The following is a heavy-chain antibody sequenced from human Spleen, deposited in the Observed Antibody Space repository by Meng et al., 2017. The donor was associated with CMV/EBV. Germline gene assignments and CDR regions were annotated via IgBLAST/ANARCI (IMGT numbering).Heavy chain of an antibody. CDR3: AHRSDYDFWSGPPTASWFDP. J-gene: IGHJ5*02. D-gene: IGHD3-3*01. CDR2: IYWDDDK. CDR1: GFSLSTSGVG. V-gene: IGHV2-5*02. Sequence: QITLKESGPTLVKPTQTLTLTCTFSGFSLSTSGVGVGWIRQPPGKALEWLALIYWDDDKRYSPSLKSRLTITKDTSKNQVVLTMTNMDPVDTATYYCAHRSDYDFWSGPPTASWFDPWGQGTLVTVSS.